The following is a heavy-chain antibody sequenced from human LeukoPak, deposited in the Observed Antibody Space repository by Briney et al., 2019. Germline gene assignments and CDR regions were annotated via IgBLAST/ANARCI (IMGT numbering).Heavy chain of an antibody. J-gene: IGHJ3*02. D-gene: IGHD1-1*01. CDR3: ARHSGTLSAFDI. Sequence: SETLSLTCTVSGGSISSGGYSWSWIRQHPGKGLEWIGYIYYSGSTYYNPSLKSRVTISVDTSKNQFSLKLSSVTAADTAVYYCARHSGTLSAFDIWGQGTMVTVSS. V-gene: IGHV4-31*03. CDR1: GGSISSGGYS. CDR2: IYYSGST.